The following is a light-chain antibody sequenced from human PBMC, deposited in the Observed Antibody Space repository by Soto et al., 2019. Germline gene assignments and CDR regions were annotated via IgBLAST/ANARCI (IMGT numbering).Light chain of an antibody. V-gene: IGKV1-5*01. CDR1: QSINNW. Sequence: DIQMAQSPSALSSSVGDRVTISCGASQSINNWLAWYQQRPGKAPKLLIYHASSLQSGVPSRFSGGGFGTEFTLTISSLQPDDFATYYCQQYNSFPLTFGGGTKVDIK. J-gene: IGKJ4*01. CDR3: QQYNSFPLT. CDR2: HAS.